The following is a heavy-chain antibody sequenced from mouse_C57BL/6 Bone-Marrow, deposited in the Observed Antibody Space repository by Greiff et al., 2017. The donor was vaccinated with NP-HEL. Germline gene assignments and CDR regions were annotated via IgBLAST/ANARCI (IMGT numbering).Heavy chain of an antibody. J-gene: IGHJ4*01. CDR2: ISSGSSTI. D-gene: IGHD2-1*01. CDR1: GFTFSDYG. Sequence: EVMLVESGGGLVKPGGSLKLSCAASGFTFSDYGMHWVRQAPEKGLEWVAYISSGSSTIYYADTVKGRFTISRDNAKNTLFLQMTSLRSEDTAMYYCARPDYYGNYDYYAMDYWGQGTSVTVSS. V-gene: IGHV5-17*01. CDR3: ARPDYYGNYDYYAMDY.